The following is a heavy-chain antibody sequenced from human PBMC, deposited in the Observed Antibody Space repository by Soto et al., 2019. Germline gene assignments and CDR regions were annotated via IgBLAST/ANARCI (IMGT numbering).Heavy chain of an antibody. D-gene: IGHD6-19*01. Sequence: ASVKVSCKASGYIFVNYGIAWVRQATGQGLEWMGWMNPNSGNTGYAQKFQGRVTMTRNTSISTAYMELSSLRSEDTAVYYCAREYSSGWSKDWGQGTLVTVSS. CDR3: AREYSSGWSKD. V-gene: IGHV1-8*02. CDR1: GYIFVNYG. J-gene: IGHJ4*02. CDR2: MNPNSGNT.